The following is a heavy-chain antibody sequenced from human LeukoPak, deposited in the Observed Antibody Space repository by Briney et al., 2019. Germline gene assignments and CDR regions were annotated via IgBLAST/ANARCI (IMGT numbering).Heavy chain of an antibody. CDR2: INNSGRT. Sequence: SETLSLTCAVYGGSFRGYYWSWIRQPPGKGLECIGEINNSGRTNYNPSLKSRVTISVDTSKNQFSLKLSSVTAADTAVYYCARATYDFWSGSYYGYGRDYFDYWGQGTLVTVSS. V-gene: IGHV4-34*01. J-gene: IGHJ4*02. CDR1: GGSFRGYY. D-gene: IGHD3-3*01. CDR3: ARATYDFWSGSYYGYGRDYFDY.